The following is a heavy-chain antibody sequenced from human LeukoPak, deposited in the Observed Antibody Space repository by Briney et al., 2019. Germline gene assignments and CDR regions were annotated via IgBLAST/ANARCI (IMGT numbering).Heavy chain of an antibody. J-gene: IGHJ4*02. CDR1: GFTFSSYS. Sequence: GGSLRLSCAASGFTFSSYSMNWVRQAPGKGLEWVSGISAGGGATYSADYVKGRVSITRNNSKNTLYLHLSSLRAEDTAIYYCAKDRQQLANFDCWGQGALVTVSS. CDR3: AKDRQQLANFDC. CDR2: ISAGGGAT. D-gene: IGHD6-13*01. V-gene: IGHV3-23*01.